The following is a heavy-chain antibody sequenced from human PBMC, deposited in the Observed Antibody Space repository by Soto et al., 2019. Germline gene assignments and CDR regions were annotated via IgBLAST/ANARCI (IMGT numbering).Heavy chain of an antibody. J-gene: IGHJ4*02. D-gene: IGHD3-10*01. V-gene: IGHV4-59*01. CDR1: GGSMSEYF. CDR2: IYYLGST. Sequence: PSETLSLTCSVSGGSMSEYFWSWIRQSPGKGLEWIGYIYYLGSTDYNPSLKSRVTISVDTSKRQFSLRLTSVTAADTAVYYCARDWYDGSGSPYPAYWGPGTKVTVSS. CDR3: ARDWYDGSGSPYPAY.